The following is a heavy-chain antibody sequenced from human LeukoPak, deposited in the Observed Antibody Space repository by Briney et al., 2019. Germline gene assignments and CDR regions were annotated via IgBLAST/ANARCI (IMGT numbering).Heavy chain of an antibody. J-gene: IGHJ3*02. CDR1: GGSISSYY. V-gene: IGHV4-59*08. D-gene: IGHD3-10*01. CDR3: AGWALYYYGSGSYGAFDI. CDR2: IYYSGST. Sequence: SETLSLTCTVSGGSISSYYWSWIRQPPGKGLEWIGCIYYSGSTNYNPSLKSRVTISVDTSKNQFSLKLSSVTAADTAVYYCAGWALYYYGSGSYGAFDIWGQGTMVTVSS.